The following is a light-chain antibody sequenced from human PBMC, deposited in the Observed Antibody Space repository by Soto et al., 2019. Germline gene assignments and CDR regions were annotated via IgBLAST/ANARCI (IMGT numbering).Light chain of an antibody. CDR2: TAS. CDR1: QSVSSNY. J-gene: IGKJ5*01. CDR3: LQYGSSPHT. Sequence: EIALTQSPGTLSLSPGETITLSCRASQSVSSNYLAWFQQKPGQAPRLLISTASSRATGIPDRFSGSGSGTDFTLTITRLEPEDFAVYYCLQYGSSPHTFGQGTRLEIK. V-gene: IGKV3-20*01.